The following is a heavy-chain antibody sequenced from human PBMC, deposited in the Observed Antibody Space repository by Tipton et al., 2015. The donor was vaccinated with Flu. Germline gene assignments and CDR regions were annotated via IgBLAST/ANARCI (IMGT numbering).Heavy chain of an antibody. CDR1: GFTFGNYW. Sequence: SLRLSCAASGFTFGNYWMDWVRQAPGKGLEWVAKMNLDGSQIYYAPSVKGRFTISRDDAKNSLYLQMNSLRAEDTAVYYCARQLGGGDCYWGQGTLVTVSS. J-gene: IGHJ4*02. V-gene: IGHV3-7*03. CDR3: ARQLGGGDCY. CDR2: MNLDGSQI. D-gene: IGHD2-21*01.